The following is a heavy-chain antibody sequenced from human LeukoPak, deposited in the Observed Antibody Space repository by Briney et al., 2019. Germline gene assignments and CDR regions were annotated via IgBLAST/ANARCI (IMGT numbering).Heavy chain of an antibody. V-gene: IGHV3-15*01. CDR1: GFTFCNAR. Sequence: PGGSLRLSCSASGFTFCNARMMWLRQAPGKGLEWVGRIKSKTDGGTTDYAAPVKGRFTISSDDSKNTLYLQMNSLKTEDTAVYYCTETPPGSSGGQGTLVTVSS. J-gene: IGHJ4*02. CDR2: IKSKTDGGTT. D-gene: IGHD4-23*01. CDR3: TETPPGSS.